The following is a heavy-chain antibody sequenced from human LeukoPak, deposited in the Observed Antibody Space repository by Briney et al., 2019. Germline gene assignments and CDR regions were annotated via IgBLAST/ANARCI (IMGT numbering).Heavy chain of an antibody. CDR2: ISGSGGST. D-gene: IGHD3-3*01. CDR3: AKDREAYYDFWSGYYSFDY. Sequence: GGSLRLSCAASGFTFSDYYMSWIRQAPGKGLEWGSAISGSGGSTYYADSVKGRFTISRDNSKNTLYLQMNSLRAEDTAVYYCAKDREAYYDFWSGYYSFDYWGQGTLVTVSS. CDR1: GFTFSDYY. V-gene: IGHV3-23*01. J-gene: IGHJ4*02.